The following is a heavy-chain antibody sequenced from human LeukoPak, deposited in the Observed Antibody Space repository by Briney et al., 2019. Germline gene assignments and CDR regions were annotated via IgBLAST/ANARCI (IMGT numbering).Heavy chain of an antibody. CDR1: GYTFSTWN. D-gene: IGHD3-10*01. Sequence: ASVKVSCKASGYTFSTWNLHWLRQAPGQGLEWMGCINPANGDTRYAQKFQGRVALTRDTSISTGYMEMSRLTSDDTAVDYCARSGGLAVWGQGTPVTVSS. J-gene: IGHJ6*02. CDR2: INPANGDT. CDR3: ARSGGLAV. V-gene: IGHV1-2*02.